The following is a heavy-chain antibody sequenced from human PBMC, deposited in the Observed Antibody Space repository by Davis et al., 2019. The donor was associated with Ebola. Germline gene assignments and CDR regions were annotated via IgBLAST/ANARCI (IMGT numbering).Heavy chain of an antibody. Sequence: GESLKISCVTSGFKFSGFAMSWVRQAPGRGLEWVAVINTGGSTSYADFVKGRFTISRDTSKNTLFLQNNSLRAEDTAVYYCAASVAATGVYYYYMDVWGKGTAVSVSS. CDR3: AASVAATGVYYYYMDV. D-gene: IGHD7-27*01. J-gene: IGHJ6*03. CDR1: GFKFSGFA. V-gene: IGHV3-23*01. CDR2: INTGGST.